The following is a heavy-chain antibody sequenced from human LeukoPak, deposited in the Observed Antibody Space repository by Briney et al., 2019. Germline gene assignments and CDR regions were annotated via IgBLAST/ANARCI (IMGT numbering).Heavy chain of an antibody. J-gene: IGHJ4*02. CDR1: GFTFSSYS. D-gene: IGHD3-22*01. V-gene: IGHV3-66*01. CDR2: IYSGGST. CDR3: ARGLRRYYYDSSGYYPTDY. Sequence: GSLRLSCAASGFTFSSYSMNWVRQAPGKGLEWVSVIYSGGSTYYADSVKGRFTISRDNSKNTLYLQMNSLRAEDTAVYYCARGLRRYYYDSSGYYPTDYWGQGTLVTVSS.